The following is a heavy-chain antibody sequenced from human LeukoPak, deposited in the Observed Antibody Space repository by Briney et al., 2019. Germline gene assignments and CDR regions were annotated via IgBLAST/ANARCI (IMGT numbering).Heavy chain of an antibody. V-gene: IGHV1-69*06. Sequence: SVKVSCKASGGTFSSYAISWVRQAPGQGLEWMGGIIPIFGTANYAQKFQGRVTITADKSTSTAYMELSSLRSEDTAVYYCATRGSSRYSYWFDPWGQGTLVTVSS. J-gene: IGHJ5*02. CDR3: ATRGSSRYSYWFDP. CDR2: IIPIFGTA. CDR1: GGTFSSYA. D-gene: IGHD6-13*01.